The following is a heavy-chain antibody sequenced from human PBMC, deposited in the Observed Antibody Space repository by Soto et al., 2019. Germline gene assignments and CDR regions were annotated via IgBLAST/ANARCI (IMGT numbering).Heavy chain of an antibody. V-gene: IGHV4-34*01. Sequence: GTLSLTCAAYGGSFSAYSRSWIRQPPGKGLEWIGEISHSGGTSYNPSLKSRVTTSVNKTKRQSSLKLTSVIAAERAVYYCWQGFLNTVDSTSFYDYCGQGTPVTVYS. CDR2: ISHSGGT. CDR1: GGSFSAYS. D-gene: IGHD3-22*01. CDR3: WQGFLNTVDSTSFYDY. J-gene: IGHJ4*02.